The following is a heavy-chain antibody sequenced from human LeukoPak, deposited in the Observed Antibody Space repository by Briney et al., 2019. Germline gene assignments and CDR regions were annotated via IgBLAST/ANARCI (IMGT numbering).Heavy chain of an antibody. CDR2: TYYRSKWYN. D-gene: IGHD3-3*01. CDR3: ARAPARFLEWLFNWFDP. CDR1: GDSVSSNSAA. Sequence: SQTLSLTCAISGDSVSSNSAAWNWIRQSPSRGLEWLGRTYYRSKWYNDYAVSVKSRITINPDTSKNQFSLQLNSVTPEDTAVYYCARAPARFLEWLFNWFDPWGQGTLVTVSS. V-gene: IGHV6-1*01. J-gene: IGHJ5*02.